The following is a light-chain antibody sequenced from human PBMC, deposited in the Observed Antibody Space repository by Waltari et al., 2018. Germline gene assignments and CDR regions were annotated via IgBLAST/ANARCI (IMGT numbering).Light chain of an antibody. Sequence: DIQMTQSPSSLSASVGDRVTITCQASQDITNYLKWYQQKPGKDPKLLIYDASNLETGVPSRFSGSGSGTDFTFTISSLQPEDIATYYCQQYENLPLTFGGGTKVKIK. J-gene: IGKJ4*01. CDR1: QDITNY. CDR3: QQYENLPLT. V-gene: IGKV1-33*01. CDR2: DAS.